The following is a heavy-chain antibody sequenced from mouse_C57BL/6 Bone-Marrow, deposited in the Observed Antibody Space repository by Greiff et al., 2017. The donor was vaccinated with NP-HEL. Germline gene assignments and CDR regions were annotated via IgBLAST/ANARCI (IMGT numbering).Heavy chain of an antibody. V-gene: IGHV1-62-2*01. CDR3: ARHEEIWDWFAY. CDR2: FYPGSGSI. CDR1: GYTFTEYT. Sequence: VMLVESGAELVKPGASVKLSCKASGYTFTEYTIHWVKQRSGQGLEWIGWFYPGSGSIKYNEKFKDKATLTADKSSSTVYMALSRLTSEDSAVYFCARHEEIWDWFAYWGQGTLVTVSA. D-gene: IGHD4-1*01. J-gene: IGHJ3*01.